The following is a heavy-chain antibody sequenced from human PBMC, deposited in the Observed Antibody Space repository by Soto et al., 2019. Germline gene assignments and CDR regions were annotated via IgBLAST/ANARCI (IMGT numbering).Heavy chain of an antibody. CDR1: GGPISSSSYY. V-gene: IGHV4-39*01. J-gene: IGHJ3*02. CDR3: ARQGRYLSAFDI. Sequence: PSETLSLTCTVSGGPISSSSYYWGWIRQPPGKGLEWIGSIYYSGSTYYNPSLKSRVTISVDTSKNQFSLKLSSVTAADTAVYYCARQGRYLSAFDIWGQGTMVT. D-gene: IGHD1-20*01. CDR2: IYYSGST.